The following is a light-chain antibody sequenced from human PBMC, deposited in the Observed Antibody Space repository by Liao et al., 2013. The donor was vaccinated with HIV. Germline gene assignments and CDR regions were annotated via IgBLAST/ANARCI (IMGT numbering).Light chain of an antibody. CDR1: KLGDKF. Sequence: SYELTQPPSVSVSPGQTASISCSGDKLGDKFPCWYQQKPGQSPVLVIYQDTYRPSGIPERFSGSNSGNTATLTISGTQPTDEADYYCQAWDRNTAIFGGGTKLTVL. CDR2: QDT. V-gene: IGLV3-1*01. CDR3: QAWDRNTAI. J-gene: IGLJ2*01.